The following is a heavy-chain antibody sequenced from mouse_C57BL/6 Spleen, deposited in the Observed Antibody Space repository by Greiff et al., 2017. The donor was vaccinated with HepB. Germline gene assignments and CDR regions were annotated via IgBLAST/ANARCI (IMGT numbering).Heavy chain of an antibody. D-gene: IGHD1-1*01. V-gene: IGHV5-6*01. CDR3: ARRDYYYGSYFDY. J-gene: IGHJ2*01. CDR1: GFTFSSYG. CDR2: ISSGGSYT. Sequence: EVQLVESGGDLVKPGGSLKLSCAASGFTFSSYGMSWVRQTPDKRLEWVATISSGGSYTYYPDSVKGRFTISRDNAKNTLYLQMSSLKSEDTAMYYCARRDYYYGSYFDYWGQGTTLTVSS.